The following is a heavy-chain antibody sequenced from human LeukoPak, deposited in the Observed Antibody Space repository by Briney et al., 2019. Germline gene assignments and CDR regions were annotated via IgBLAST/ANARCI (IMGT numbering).Heavy chain of an antibody. J-gene: IGHJ4*02. CDR1: SGSISSGRYY. V-gene: IGHV4-61*02. Sequence: ASETLSLTCTVSSGSISSGRYYWSWIRQPAGKGLEWIGRIDISGNTYYNPSLKSRVTISIDTSRNQFSLTLNSVTAADTAVYYCASLCIAAAGTPFLAWGQGTLVTVSS. D-gene: IGHD6-13*01. CDR3: ASLCIAAAGTPFLA. CDR2: IDISGNT.